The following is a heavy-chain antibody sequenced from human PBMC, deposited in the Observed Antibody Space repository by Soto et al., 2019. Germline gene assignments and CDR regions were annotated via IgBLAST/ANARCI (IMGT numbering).Heavy chain of an antibody. CDR1: GGSISSYY. V-gene: IGHV4-59*01. CDR3: ARDRSAFDI. J-gene: IGHJ3*02. CDR2: IYYSGST. D-gene: IGHD1-26*01. Sequence: RSLTWTVSGGSISSYYWSWIRQPPGKGLEWIGYIYYSGSTNYNPSLKSRVTISVDTSKNQFSLKLSSVTAADTAVYYCARDRSAFDIWGQGTMVTVSS.